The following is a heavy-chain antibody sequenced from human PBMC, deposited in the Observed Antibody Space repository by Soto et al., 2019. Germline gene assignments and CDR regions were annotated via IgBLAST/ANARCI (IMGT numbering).Heavy chain of an antibody. V-gene: IGHV3-11*01. CDR2: TGLGGNTI. J-gene: IGHJ5*02. CDR3: ASDSFPYYHNSTGYGEAFDP. CDR1: GFIFSDFY. Sequence: GGSLRLSCAASGFIFSDFYMSWIRQAPGKGLEWLSYTGLGGNTIYYADSVKARFTVSRDNAKNSLYLQMNSLRVEDTAVYYCASDSFPYYHNSTGYGEAFDPWGPGTVVTVSS. D-gene: IGHD3-22*01.